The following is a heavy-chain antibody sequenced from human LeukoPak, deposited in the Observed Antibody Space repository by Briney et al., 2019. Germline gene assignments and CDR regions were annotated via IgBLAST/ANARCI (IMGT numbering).Heavy chain of an antibody. CDR3: AKVHEFWPNPYYLDY. J-gene: IGHJ4*02. CDR2: ISGSGGST. Sequence: SGGSLRLSCAASGFPFSSYAMSWVRQAPGKGLEWVSAISGSGGSTYYADSVKGRFTISRDNSKNTLYLQMNSLRAEDTAVYYCAKVHEFWPNPYYLDYWGQGTLVTVSS. D-gene: IGHD3/OR15-3a*01. V-gene: IGHV3-23*01. CDR1: GFPFSSYA.